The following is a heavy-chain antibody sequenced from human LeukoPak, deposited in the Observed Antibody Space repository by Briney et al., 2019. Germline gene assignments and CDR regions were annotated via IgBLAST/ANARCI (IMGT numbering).Heavy chain of an antibody. V-gene: IGHV3-74*01. Sequence: GGSLRLSCAASGFTFSTYWMHWVRQVPGKGLVWVSRLNSDGSSTTYADSVKGRFTISRDNAKNTLYLQMNGLRVEDTAVYFCARGMDYYDNRGYTTDSWGQGTLVTVAS. CDR1: GFTFSTYW. CDR2: LNSDGSST. J-gene: IGHJ4*02. CDR3: ARGMDYYDNRGYTTDS. D-gene: IGHD3-22*01.